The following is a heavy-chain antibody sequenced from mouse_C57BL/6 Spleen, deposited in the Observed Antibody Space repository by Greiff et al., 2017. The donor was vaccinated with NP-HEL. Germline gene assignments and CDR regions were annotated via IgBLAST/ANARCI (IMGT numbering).Heavy chain of an antibody. CDR1: GYSITSGYY. D-gene: IGHD3-1*01. V-gene: IGHV3-6*01. CDR2: ISYDGSN. Sequence: EVKLMESGPGLVKPSQSLSLTCSVTGYSITSGYYWNWIRQFPGNKLEWMGYISYDGSNNYNPSLKNRISITRDTSKNQFFRKLNSVTTEDTATYYCARDRGLYAMDYWGQGTSVTVSS. J-gene: IGHJ4*01. CDR3: ARDRGLYAMDY.